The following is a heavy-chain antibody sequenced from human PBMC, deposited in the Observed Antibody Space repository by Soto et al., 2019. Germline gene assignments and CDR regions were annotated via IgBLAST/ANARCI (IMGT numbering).Heavy chain of an antibody. CDR2: ISYDVINK. J-gene: IGHJ6*02. V-gene: IGHV3-30*18. D-gene: IGHD1-26*01. CDR1: GFTFSSYG. Sequence: QVQLVESGGGVVQPGRSLRLSCAASGFTFSSYGMHWVRQAPGKGLEWVAVISYDVINKYYADSVKGRFTISRDNSKNSLYLQMNSLRAEDTAVYYCAKVLRAFSCYYPRSSIPRNYGMDVWGQWTTVTVSS. CDR3: AKVLRAFSCYYPRSSIPRNYGMDV.